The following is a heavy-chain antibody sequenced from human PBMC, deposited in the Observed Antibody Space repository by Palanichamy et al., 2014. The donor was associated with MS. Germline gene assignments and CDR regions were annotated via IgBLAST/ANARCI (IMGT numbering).Heavy chain of an antibody. J-gene: IGHJ6*02. CDR3: AYYDFWSARAGVDV. CDR1: WVLQYLF. V-gene: IGHV4-34*02. CDR2: TNHGGYT. Sequence: QVHLQQWGGRTLEAFGDPVPHLRCLWWVLQYLFLVLDPPAPTGRGVEWIGETNHGGYTHYNPTLKSRVTLSADASKNQFSLRMTSVTAADTAVYYCAYYDFWSARAGVDVWGLGTTVSVSS. D-gene: IGHD3-3*01.